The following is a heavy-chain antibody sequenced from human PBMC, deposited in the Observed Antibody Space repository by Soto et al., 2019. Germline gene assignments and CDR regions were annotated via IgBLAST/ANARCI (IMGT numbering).Heavy chain of an antibody. CDR1: GGTFSSYA. D-gene: IGHD6-13*01. J-gene: IGHJ6*02. V-gene: IGHV1-69*13. Sequence: GASVKVSCKASGGTFSSYAISWVRXAXGQGLEWMGGIIPIFGTANYAQKFQGRVTITADESTSTAYMELSSLRSEDTAVYYCARVAADYYYYGMDVWGQGTTVTVSS. CDR3: ARVAADYYYYGMDV. CDR2: IIPIFGTA.